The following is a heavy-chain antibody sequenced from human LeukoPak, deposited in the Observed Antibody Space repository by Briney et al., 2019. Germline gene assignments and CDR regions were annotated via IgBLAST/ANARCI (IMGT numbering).Heavy chain of an antibody. D-gene: IGHD3-22*01. Sequence: GGSLRLSCAASGFTFSSYAMSWVRQAPGKGLEWVSAISGSGGSTYYADSVKGRFTIFRDNSKNTLYLQMNSLRAEDTAVYYCAKGDSMIVEVDFDYWGQGTLVTVSS. CDR1: GFTFSSYA. CDR2: ISGSGGST. J-gene: IGHJ4*02. CDR3: AKGDSMIVEVDFDY. V-gene: IGHV3-23*01.